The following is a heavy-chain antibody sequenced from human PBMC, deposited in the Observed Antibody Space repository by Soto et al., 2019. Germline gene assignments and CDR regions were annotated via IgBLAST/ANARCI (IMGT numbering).Heavy chain of an antibody. Sequence: QAPLVQSGGEVKKPGTSVKVSCKTSGYTFTSYFITWVRQAPGQGLEWMGWISAYNGNTNYAQMLQGRVTMTTDTSTNTGYLELRSLRSDDTAVYYCARQNYYSGMDVWGQGTTVTVSS. CDR3: ARQNYYSGMDV. V-gene: IGHV1-18*01. CDR2: ISAYNGNT. CDR1: GYTFTSYF. J-gene: IGHJ6*02.